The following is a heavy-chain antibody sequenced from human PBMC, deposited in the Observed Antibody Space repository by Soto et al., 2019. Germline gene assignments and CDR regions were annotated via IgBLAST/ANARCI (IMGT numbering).Heavy chain of an antibody. CDR1: GFTFSSYA. D-gene: IGHD6-19*01. J-gene: IGHJ3*02. V-gene: IGHV3-30-3*01. Sequence: GGSLRLSCAASGFTFSSYAMHWVRQAPGKGLEWVAVISYDGSNKYYADSVKGRFTISRDNSKNTLYLQMNSLRAEDTAVYYCARGGGIAVAGGDDAFNIWGQGTMVTVSS. CDR2: ISYDGSNK. CDR3: ARGGGIAVAGGDDAFNI.